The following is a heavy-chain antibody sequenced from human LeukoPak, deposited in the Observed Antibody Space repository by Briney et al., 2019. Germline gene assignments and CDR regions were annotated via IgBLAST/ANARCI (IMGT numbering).Heavy chain of an antibody. CDR1: GFTFSRHW. CDR2: IKHDGSEK. Sequence: GGSLRLSCAASGFTFSRHWMTWVRQAPGKGLEWVANIKHDGSEKNYVDSVKGRFTISRDNAKNSLHLQMNSLRAEDTAVYYCARGPWSAAGYNGMDVWGQGTTVTVSS. CDR3: ARGPWSAAGYNGMDV. J-gene: IGHJ6*02. D-gene: IGHD6-13*01. V-gene: IGHV3-7*03.